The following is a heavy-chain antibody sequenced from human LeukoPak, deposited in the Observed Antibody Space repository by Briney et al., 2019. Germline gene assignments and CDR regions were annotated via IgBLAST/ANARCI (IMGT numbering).Heavy chain of an antibody. CDR3: TRGYCSSTSCWYLDY. CDR1: GFTFGDYA. Sequence: GGSLRLSCTASGFTFGDYAMSWVRQAPGEGLEWVGFIRSKAYGGTTEYAASVKGRFTISRDDSKSIAYLQMNSLKTEDTAVYYCTRGYCSSTSCWYLDYWGQGTLVTVSS. J-gene: IGHJ4*02. D-gene: IGHD2-2*01. CDR2: IRSKAYGGTT. V-gene: IGHV3-49*04.